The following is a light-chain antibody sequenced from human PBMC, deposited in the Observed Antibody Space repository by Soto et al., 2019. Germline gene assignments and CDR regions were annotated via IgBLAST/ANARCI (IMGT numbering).Light chain of an antibody. J-gene: IGLJ2*01. CDR2: GNS. CDR1: SSNIGAGYD. CDR3: QSYDSSLSGVV. Sequence: QSVLTQPPSVSGAPGQRVTISCIGSSSNIGAGYDVHWYQQLPGTAPKLLIYGNSNRPSGVPDRFSGSKSGTSASLAITGLQAEDEADHYCQSYDSSLSGVVFGGGTKLTVL. V-gene: IGLV1-40*01.